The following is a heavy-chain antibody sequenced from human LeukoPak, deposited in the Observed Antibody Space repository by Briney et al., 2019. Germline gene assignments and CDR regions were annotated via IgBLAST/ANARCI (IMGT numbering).Heavy chain of an antibody. V-gene: IGHV1-3*01. CDR2: INAGNGNT. CDR3: ARDQGRAGYYYGSGSTSFDY. CDR1: GYTFTSYA. J-gene: IGHJ4*02. Sequence: ASVKVSCKASGYTFTSYAMHWVRQAPGQRLEWMGWINAGNGNTKYSQKFQGRVTITRDTSASTAYMELSSLRSEDTAVYYCARDQGRAGYYYGSGSTSFDYWGQGTLVTVSS. D-gene: IGHD3-10*01.